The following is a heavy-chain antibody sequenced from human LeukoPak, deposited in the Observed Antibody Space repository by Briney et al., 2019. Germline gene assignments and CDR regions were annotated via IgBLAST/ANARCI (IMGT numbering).Heavy chain of an antibody. Sequence: GGSLRLPCAASGFTFSNYAMNWVRQAPGKGLEWVSVISGSSSNRYYADSVKGRFTISRDNSKNTLYLQMNSLRAEDTAVYYCAKVVVGAARIGAFDIWGQGTMVTVSS. CDR3: AKVVVGAARIGAFDI. CDR1: GFTFSNYA. D-gene: IGHD1-26*01. V-gene: IGHV3-23*01. J-gene: IGHJ3*02. CDR2: ISGSSSNR.